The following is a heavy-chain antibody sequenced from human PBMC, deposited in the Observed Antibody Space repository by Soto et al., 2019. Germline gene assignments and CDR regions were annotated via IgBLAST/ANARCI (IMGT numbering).Heavy chain of an antibody. CDR2: IYPGDSDT. D-gene: IGHD3-3*01. CDR3: ARVYGTIFGVVADYYGMDV. CDR1: GYSFTSYW. V-gene: IGHV5-51*01. Sequence: GDSLKISCKGCGYSFTSYWIGWVRPMPGKGLEWMGIIYPGDSDTRYSPSFQGQVTISADKSISTAYLQWSSLKASDTAMYYCARVYGTIFGVVADYYGMDVWGQGTTVTVSS. J-gene: IGHJ6*02.